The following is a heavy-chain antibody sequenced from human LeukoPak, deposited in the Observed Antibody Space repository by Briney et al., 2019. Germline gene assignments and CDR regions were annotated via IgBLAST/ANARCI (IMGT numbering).Heavy chain of an antibody. CDR1: AFTFRSDW. J-gene: IGHJ3*02. CDR2: INHDGSKK. Sequence: TGGSLRLSCATSAFTFRSDWMTWVRQAPGKGLEWVANINHDGSKKHYVDSVKGRFTISRDNTENSLFLQLNSLRAEDTAMYYCARDTSPSSRSIYFDAPDMWGQGTMVTVSS. V-gene: IGHV3-7*01. D-gene: IGHD3-3*02. CDR3: ARDTSPSSRSIYFDAPDM.